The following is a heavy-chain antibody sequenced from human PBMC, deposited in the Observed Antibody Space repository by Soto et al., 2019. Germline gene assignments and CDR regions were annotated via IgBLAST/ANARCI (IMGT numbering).Heavy chain of an antibody. CDR1: GGSISSGGYF. D-gene: IGHD6-13*01. CDR3: ARDMGGDIAAPVLPGWFDP. J-gene: IGHJ5*02. CDR2: IYYSGST. V-gene: IGHV4-31*03. Sequence: SETLSLTCTVSGGSISSGGYFWSWIRQHPGKGLEWIGYIYYSGSTYYNPSLKSRVTISVDTSKNQFSLKLSSVTAADTAVYYCARDMGGDIAAPVLPGWFDPWGQGTLVTVSS.